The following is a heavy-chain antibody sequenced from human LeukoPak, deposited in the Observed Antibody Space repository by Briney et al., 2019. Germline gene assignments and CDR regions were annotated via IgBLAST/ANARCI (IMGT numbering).Heavy chain of an antibody. J-gene: IGHJ4*02. V-gene: IGHV4-4*07. CDR1: GGSISSYY. D-gene: IGHD4-17*01. CDR2: IYTSGST. Sequence: SETLSLTWTVSGGSISSYYWSWIRQLAGKGLEWIGRIYTSGSTNYNPSLKSRVTMSVDTSKNQFSLKLSSVTAADTAVYYCARETRYGDFNYWGQGTLVTVSS. CDR3: ARETRYGDFNY.